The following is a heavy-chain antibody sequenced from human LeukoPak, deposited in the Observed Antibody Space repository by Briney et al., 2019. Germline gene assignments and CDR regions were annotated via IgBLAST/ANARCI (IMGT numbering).Heavy chain of an antibody. V-gene: IGHV3-30-3*01. J-gene: IGHJ4*02. CDR1: GFTFSNYA. D-gene: IGHD3-10*01. CDR3: ARDSGEVFYFDY. Sequence: QPGRSLRLSCAASGFTFSNYAMHWVRQAPGKGLEWVAVISYDGSSKYYADSVKGRFTISGDNSKNTLYLQMNSLRAEDTAVYYCARDSGEVFYFDYWGQGTLVTVSS. CDR2: ISYDGSSK.